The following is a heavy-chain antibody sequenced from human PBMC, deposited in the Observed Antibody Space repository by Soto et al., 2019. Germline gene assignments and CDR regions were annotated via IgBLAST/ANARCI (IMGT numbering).Heavy chain of an antibody. V-gene: IGHV3-23*01. CDR1: GFTFSSFA. CDR3: AKWGAYYYDSSGYYYSPGAFDI. D-gene: IGHD3-22*01. Sequence: GGSLRLSCEASGFTFSSFAMSWVRQAPGKGLEWVSTISSSSSGGDTYYAGSVKGRFTISRDNSKNTLYLQMNSLRAEDTAVYYCAKWGAYYYDSSGYYYSPGAFDIWGQGTMVTVSS. J-gene: IGHJ3*02. CDR2: ISSSSSGGDT.